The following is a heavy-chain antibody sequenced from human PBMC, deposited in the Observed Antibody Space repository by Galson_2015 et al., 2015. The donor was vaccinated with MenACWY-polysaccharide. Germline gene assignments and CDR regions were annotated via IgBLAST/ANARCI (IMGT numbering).Heavy chain of an antibody. V-gene: IGHV3-23*01. CDR3: VKDSGWSGYYNVPYFDY. J-gene: IGHJ4*02. CDR2: ISSSGGST. Sequence: SLRLSCAASGFSFSNYAMSWVRQAPGRGLEWVSGISSSGGSTYYADSVKGRFTISRDRTTNTVSLQMSSLRVEDTAVYYCVKDSGWSGYYNVPYFDYWGQGTPVTVSS. CDR1: GFSFSNYA. D-gene: IGHD3-3*01.